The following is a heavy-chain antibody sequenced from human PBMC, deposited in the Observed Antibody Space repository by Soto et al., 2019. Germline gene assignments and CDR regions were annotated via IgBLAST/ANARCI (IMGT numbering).Heavy chain of an antibody. CDR3: VKRVSKWGAFDF. CDR1: GFILNNYA. CDR2: IGGTDGDSDGVP. Sequence: VQLLESGGGLVQPGGSLRLSCVASGFILNNYAMSWVRQAPGKGLEWVATIGGTDGDSDGVPWYEDSVKGRFTISRDRSENTLFLHMDNFRAEDSALYYGVKRVSKWGAFDFWGPGTTVVVSS. D-gene: IGHD7-27*01. J-gene: IGHJ3*01. V-gene: IGHV3-23*01.